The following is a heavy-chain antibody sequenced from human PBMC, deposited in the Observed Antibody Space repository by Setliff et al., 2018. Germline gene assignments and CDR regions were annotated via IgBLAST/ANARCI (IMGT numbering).Heavy chain of an antibody. CDR3: ARGPGRNIRGDY. D-gene: IGHD3-10*01. Sequence: PSETLSLTCTVSGVSIRSHYWTWIRQPAGKGLEWIGRLYTSGDTNYNPSLKSRVSMSLDTSKNQFSLKLKSVTAADTAVYYCARGPGRNIRGDYWGQGALVTGSS. CDR2: LYTSGDT. J-gene: IGHJ4*02. CDR1: GVSIRSHY. V-gene: IGHV4-4*07.